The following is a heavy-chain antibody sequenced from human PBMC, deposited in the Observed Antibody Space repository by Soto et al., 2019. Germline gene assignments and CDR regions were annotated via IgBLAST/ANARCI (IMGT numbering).Heavy chain of an antibody. CDR1: GFTFNDFE. J-gene: IGHJ4*02. Sequence: EVQLLESGGGLVQPGGSLRLSCGVSGFTFNDFEMNWVRQAPGKGLEWLAYIDGSGTTKKYADSVRGRFTISRDNPNNSLFLQMSSLCAADTAFYYCARGFGRFNYCGQGTLVSVSP. V-gene: IGHV3-48*03. D-gene: IGHD3-10*01. CDR3: ARGFGRFNY. CDR2: IDGSGTTK.